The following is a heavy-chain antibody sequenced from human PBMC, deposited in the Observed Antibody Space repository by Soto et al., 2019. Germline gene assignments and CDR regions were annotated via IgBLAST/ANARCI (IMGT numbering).Heavy chain of an antibody. CDR3: ARGRFDYIWGSPAPYLDY. J-gene: IGHJ4*01. V-gene: IGHV4-59*01. Sequence: SETLSLTCTVSGDSISSYYWSWIRQPPGKGLEWIGYIYNSGSTNYNPSLKSRVTISVDTSKNQFSLKLSSVTAADTAVYYCARGRFDYIWGSPAPYLDYWGHGALVTVSS. CDR2: IYNSGST. D-gene: IGHD3-16*01. CDR1: GDSISSYY.